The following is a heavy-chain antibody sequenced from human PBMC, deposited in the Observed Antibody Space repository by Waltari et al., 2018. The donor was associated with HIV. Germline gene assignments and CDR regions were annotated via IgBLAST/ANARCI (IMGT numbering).Heavy chain of an antibody. V-gene: IGHV4-39*01. J-gene: IGHJ6*02. Sequence: QLQLQESGPGLVKPSETLSLTCTVSGGSISSSSYYWGWIRQPPGKGLEWIGSIYYSGSTYYNPSLKMRVTISVDTSKNQFSLKLSSVTAADTAVYYCARPGIAVAGTSRKDSIGMDVWGQGTTVTVSS. CDR1: GGSISSSSYY. CDR3: ARPGIAVAGTSRKDSIGMDV. D-gene: IGHD6-19*01. CDR2: IYYSGST.